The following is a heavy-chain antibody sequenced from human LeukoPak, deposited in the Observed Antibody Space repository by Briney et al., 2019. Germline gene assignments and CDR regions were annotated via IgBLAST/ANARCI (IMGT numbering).Heavy chain of an antibody. J-gene: IGHJ6*02. CDR3: ASSPYYDFWSGPAYYYGMDI. CDR1: GFTFSSYE. CDR2: ISSSGSTI. D-gene: IGHD3-3*01. Sequence: GGSLRLSCAASGFTFSSYEMNWVRQAPGKGLEWVSYISSSGSTIYYADSVKGRFTISRDNAKNSLYLQMNSLRAEDTAVYYCASSPYYDFWSGPAYYYGMDIWGQGTTVTVSS. V-gene: IGHV3-48*03.